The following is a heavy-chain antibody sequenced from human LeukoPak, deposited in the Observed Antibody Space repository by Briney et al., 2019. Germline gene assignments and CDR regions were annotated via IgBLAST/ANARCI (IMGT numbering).Heavy chain of an antibody. V-gene: IGHV6-1*01. Sequence: QTLSLTCAISGDSVSSNSAAWNWIRQSPSRGLEWLGWTYYRSKWYNDDAVSVNSRLTINADTSKNQFSLQLNPVAPQDTAVYYCAREVRTTGPFEYWGQGTLVTVSS. CDR3: AREVRTTGPFEY. CDR2: TYYRSKWYN. CDR1: GDSVSSNSAA. J-gene: IGHJ4*02. D-gene: IGHD1/OR15-1a*01.